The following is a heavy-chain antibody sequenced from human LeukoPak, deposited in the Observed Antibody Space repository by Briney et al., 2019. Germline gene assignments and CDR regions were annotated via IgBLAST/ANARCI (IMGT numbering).Heavy chain of an antibody. J-gene: IGHJ6*02. Sequence: ASVKVSCKASGGTFSSYAISWVRQAPGQGLEWMGWINTNAGNPTYAQGFTGRFVFSLDTSVSTAYLQISSLKAEDTAVYYCARDSKGPVPALLWFGELTSAYYYYGMDVWGQGTTVTVSS. CDR2: INTNAGNP. V-gene: IGHV7-4-1*02. D-gene: IGHD3-10*01. CDR3: ARDSKGPVPALLWFGELTSAYYYYGMDV. CDR1: GGTFSSYA.